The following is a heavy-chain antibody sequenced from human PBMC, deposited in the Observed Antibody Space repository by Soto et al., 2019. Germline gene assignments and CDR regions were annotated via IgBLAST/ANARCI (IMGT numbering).Heavy chain of an antibody. CDR1: GGSISSGDYY. J-gene: IGHJ3*02. Sequence: QVQLQESGPGLVKPSQTLSLTCTVSGGSISSGDYYWSWIRQPPGKGLEWIGYIYYSGSTYYNPSLKSRVTISVDTSKNQFSLKLSSVTAADTAVYYCARGASFTVVGAFDAFDIWGQGTMVTVSS. V-gene: IGHV4-30-4*01. D-gene: IGHD3-22*01. CDR2: IYYSGST. CDR3: ARGASFTVVGAFDAFDI.